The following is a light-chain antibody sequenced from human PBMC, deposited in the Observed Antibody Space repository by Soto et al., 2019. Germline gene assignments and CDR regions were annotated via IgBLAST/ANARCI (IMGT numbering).Light chain of an antibody. CDR2: GNS. Sequence: QSALTHPPSVSGGPGQRVTISCTGRSSNIGAGYDVHWYQQLPGTAPKLLIYGNSNRPSGVPDRFSGSKSGTSASLAITGLQAEDEADYYCQSYDSSLSGFWVFGGGTKLTVL. CDR1: SSNIGAGYD. V-gene: IGLV1-40*01. CDR3: QSYDSSLSGFWV. J-gene: IGLJ3*02.